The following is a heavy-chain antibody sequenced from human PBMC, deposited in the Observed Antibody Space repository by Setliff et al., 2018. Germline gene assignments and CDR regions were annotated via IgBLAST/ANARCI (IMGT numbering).Heavy chain of an antibody. V-gene: IGHV4-4*02. Sequence: SETLSLTCTVSGESIRSNNWWNWVRQPPGKGLEWIGDIYQSGTTNYNPSLKSRVTISAETSKNQFSRRLTSVTAADTAVYYCARASSGWYSAYYYYMDVWGKGTTVTVSS. CDR2: IYQSGTT. D-gene: IGHD6-19*01. CDR1: GESIRSNNW. CDR3: ARASSGWYSAYYYYMDV. J-gene: IGHJ6*03.